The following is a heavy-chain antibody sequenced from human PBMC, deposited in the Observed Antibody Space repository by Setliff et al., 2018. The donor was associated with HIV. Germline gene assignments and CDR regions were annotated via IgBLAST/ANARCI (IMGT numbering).Heavy chain of an antibody. CDR2: LYPGGSA. V-gene: IGHV3-66*02. Sequence: QPGGSLRLSCTASRLTLSSNYMTWVRQSPGKGLEWVSTLYPGGSAYYADSIKGRFTISRENAKNTLYLQMDSLRSEDTAVYFCAKLTRLKASFPTDYLDPWGQGILVTVSS. D-gene: IGHD4-17*01. J-gene: IGHJ5*02. CDR3: AKLTRLKASFPTDYLDP. CDR1: RLTLSSNY.